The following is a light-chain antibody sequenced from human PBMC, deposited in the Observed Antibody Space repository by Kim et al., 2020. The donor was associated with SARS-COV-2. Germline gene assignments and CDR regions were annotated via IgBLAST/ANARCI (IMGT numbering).Light chain of an antibody. CDR2: WAS. Sequence: ATINCKSSQSIVYSSHDRNYLAWYQQKAGQAPKLLIHWASIRESGVPDRFSGSGSGAHFTLNISTLQAEDVAVYYCQQYYDTPYTFGQGTKVDIK. CDR3: QQYYDTPYT. J-gene: IGKJ2*01. CDR1: QSIVYSSHDRNY. V-gene: IGKV4-1*01.